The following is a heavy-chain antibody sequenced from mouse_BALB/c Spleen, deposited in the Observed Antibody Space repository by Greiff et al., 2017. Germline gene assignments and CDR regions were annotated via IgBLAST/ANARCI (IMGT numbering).Heavy chain of an antibody. CDR2: IWSGGST. Sequence: VKLQQSGPGLVQPSQSLSITCTVSGFSLTSYGVHWVRQSPGKGLEWLGVIWSGGSTDYNAAFISRLSISKDNSKSQVFFKMNSLQANDTAIYYCARNERITTATYWYFDVWGAGTTVTVSS. CDR1: GFSLTSYG. D-gene: IGHD1-2*01. CDR3: ARNERITTATYWYFDV. V-gene: IGHV2-2*02. J-gene: IGHJ1*01.